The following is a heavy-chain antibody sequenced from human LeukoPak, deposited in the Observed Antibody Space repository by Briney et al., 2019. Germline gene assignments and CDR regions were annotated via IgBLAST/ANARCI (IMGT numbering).Heavy chain of an antibody. V-gene: IGHV4-59*11. J-gene: IGHJ6*02. Sequence: PSETLSLTCTVSGGSMTSRYWSWIRQSPGKGLEWIGYIYYSGSTNYNPSLKSRVTISVDTSKNQFSLKLSSVTAADTAVYYCARDNWNYGSSMDVWGQGTTVTVSS. CDR2: IYYSGST. CDR3: ARDNWNYGSSMDV. D-gene: IGHD1-7*01. CDR1: GGSMTSRY.